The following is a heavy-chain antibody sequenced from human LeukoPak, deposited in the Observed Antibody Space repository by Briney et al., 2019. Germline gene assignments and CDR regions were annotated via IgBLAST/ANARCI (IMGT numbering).Heavy chain of an antibody. CDR3: ARDYYGSD. CDR2: INWNGGST. CDR1: GGSISSYY. J-gene: IGHJ4*02. Sequence: ETLSLTCTVSGGSISSYYWSWVRQAPGKGLEWVSGINWNGGSTGYADSVKGRFTISRDNAKNSLYLQMNSLRAEDTAVYYCARDYYGSDWGQGTLVTVSS. D-gene: IGHD3-10*01. V-gene: IGHV3-20*04.